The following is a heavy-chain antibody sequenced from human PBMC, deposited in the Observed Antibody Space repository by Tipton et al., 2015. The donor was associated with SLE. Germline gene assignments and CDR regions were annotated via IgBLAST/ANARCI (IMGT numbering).Heavy chain of an antibody. Sequence: TLSLTCTVSGGSISSGSYYWSWIRQPAGKGLEWIGRIYTSGSTNYNPSLKSRVTISVDTSKNQFSLKLSSVTAADTAVYYCARGIVGPRWFDPWGQGTLVTVSS. CDR2: IYTSGST. CDR3: ARGIVGPRWFDP. CDR1: GGSISSGSYY. J-gene: IGHJ5*02. V-gene: IGHV4-61*02. D-gene: IGHD1-26*01.